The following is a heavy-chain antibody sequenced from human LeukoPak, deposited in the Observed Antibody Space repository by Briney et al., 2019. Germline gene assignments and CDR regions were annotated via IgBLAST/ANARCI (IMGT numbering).Heavy chain of an antibody. J-gene: IGHJ1*01. CDR2: IRYDGGKK. CDR3: AKDQFITRLLYFQQ. D-gene: IGHD3-22*01. V-gene: IGHV3-30*02. CDR1: GFTFSRFG. Sequence: GSLRLSCAASGFTFSRFGMHWVRQTPDKGLEWLAFIRYDGGKKYYADSVKGRFTISRDNSMNTVQLQMNSLTAEDTAVYYCAKDQFITRLLYFQQWGQGTLVTVP.